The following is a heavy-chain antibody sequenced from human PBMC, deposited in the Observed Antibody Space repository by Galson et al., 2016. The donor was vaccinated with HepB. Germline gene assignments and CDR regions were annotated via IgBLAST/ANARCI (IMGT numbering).Heavy chain of an antibody. V-gene: IGHV5-10-1*01. J-gene: IGHJ4*02. CDR1: GYSFTSYW. Sequence: QSGAEVKKPGESLRISCKGFGYSFTSYWISWVRHMPGKGLEWMGRIDPSDSHISYSSSFQGHVTISADSSISTAYLQWSSLKASDSAMYYCATGDRMYDHWGQGTLVTVSS. CDR3: ATGDRMYDH. CDR2: IDPSDSHI. D-gene: IGHD2/OR15-2a*01.